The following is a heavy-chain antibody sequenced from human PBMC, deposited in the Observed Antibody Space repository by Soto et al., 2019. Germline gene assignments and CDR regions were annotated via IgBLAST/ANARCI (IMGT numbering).Heavy chain of an antibody. CDR3: ARMSSIAARNDAFDI. CDR1: GGSISSYY. CDR2: IYYSGST. V-gene: IGHV4-59*01. Sequence: SETLSLTCTVSGGSISSYYWSWIRQPPGKGLEWIGYIYYSGSTNYNPSLKSRVTISVDTSKNQFSLKLSSVTAADTAVYYCARMSSIAARNDAFDIWGQGTMVTV. J-gene: IGHJ3*02. D-gene: IGHD6-6*01.